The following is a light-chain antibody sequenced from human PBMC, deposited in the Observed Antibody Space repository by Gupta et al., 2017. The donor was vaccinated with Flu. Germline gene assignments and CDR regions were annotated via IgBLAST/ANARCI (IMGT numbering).Light chain of an antibody. J-gene: IGLJ2*01. Sequence: QSALTQPASVSGSPGQSITISCTGPSIDIGGYNYVSWYQKHPGRAPKLMIFEVSNRPSGVSNRFSGSKSDNTASLTISGLQAEDEADYYCSSYTTSYTLVFGGGTKLTVL. CDR3: SSYTTSYTLV. V-gene: IGLV2-14*01. CDR2: EVS. CDR1: SIDIGGYNY.